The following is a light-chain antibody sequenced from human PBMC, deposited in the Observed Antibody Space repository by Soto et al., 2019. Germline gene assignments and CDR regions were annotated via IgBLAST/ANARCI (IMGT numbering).Light chain of an antibody. CDR2: DAS. V-gene: IGKV3-11*01. Sequence: EIVLSQSPATLSLSPGERATLSCRATQSVISYLAWYQQKPGQAPRLLIYDASNRATGVQAWFSGSGSGTDFTLTISSVEPEAFAVYYCQPRSLWPRTSGEATKVEIK. CDR3: QPRSLWPRT. CDR1: QSVISY. J-gene: IGKJ1*01.